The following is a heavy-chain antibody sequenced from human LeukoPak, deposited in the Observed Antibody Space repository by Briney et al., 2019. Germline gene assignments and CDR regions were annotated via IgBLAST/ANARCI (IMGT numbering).Heavy chain of an antibody. CDR1: GYIFTSDG. CDR2: ISAYNGNT. Sequence: ASVKVSCKASGYIFTSDGISWVRQAPGRGLEWMGWISAYNGNTNYAQKLQGRVTMTTDTSTSTAYMELRSLRSDDTAVYYCARDPPYYDSSGYSVYWGQGTLVTVSS. V-gene: IGHV1-18*01. D-gene: IGHD3-22*01. J-gene: IGHJ4*02. CDR3: ARDPPYYDSSGYSVY.